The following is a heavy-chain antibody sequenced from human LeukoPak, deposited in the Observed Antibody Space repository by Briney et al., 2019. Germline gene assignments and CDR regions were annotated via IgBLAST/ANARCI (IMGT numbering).Heavy chain of an antibody. CDR2: INHSGST. J-gene: IGHJ4*02. CDR3: ARVRGVIEYYFDY. Sequence: PSETLSLTCAVYGGSFSGYYWSWIRQPPGKGLEWIGEINHSGSTNYNPSLKSRVTISVDTSKNQFSLKLSSVTAADTAVYYCARVRGVIEYYFDYWGQGTLVTVSS. D-gene: IGHD3-10*01. CDR1: GGSFSGYY. V-gene: IGHV4-34*01.